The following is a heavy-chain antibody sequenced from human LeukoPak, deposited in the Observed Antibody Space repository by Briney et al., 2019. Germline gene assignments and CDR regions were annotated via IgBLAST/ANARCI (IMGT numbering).Heavy chain of an antibody. J-gene: IGHJ4*02. CDR1: GFTFSSYS. V-gene: IGHV3-21*01. Sequence: GESLRLSCAASGFTFSSYSMNWVRQAPGKGLEWVSSISSSSSYIYYADSVKGRFTISRDNAKNSLYLQMNSLRAEDTAVYYCALLEMATIRYFDYWGQGTLVTVSS. D-gene: IGHD5-24*01. CDR3: ALLEMATIRYFDY. CDR2: ISSSSSYI.